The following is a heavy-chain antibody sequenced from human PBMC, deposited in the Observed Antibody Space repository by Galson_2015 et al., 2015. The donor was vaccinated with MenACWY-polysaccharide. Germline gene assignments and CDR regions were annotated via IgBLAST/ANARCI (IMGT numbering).Heavy chain of an antibody. CDR1: GFSLPTSGLC. D-gene: IGHD1-1*01. CDR2: IGWDNGK. J-gene: IGHJ4*02. Sequence: PALVQPTQTLTLPCPFSGFSLPTSGLCGSWIRQPPGKALEWLVRIGWDNGKYYNTSLKTRLTISKDTNTNQVVQIMTIIDPVDTATYYDERLQCGTGKFYFDNGGQGTLVTVSS. V-gene: IGHV2-70*11. CDR3: ERLQCGTGKFYFDN.